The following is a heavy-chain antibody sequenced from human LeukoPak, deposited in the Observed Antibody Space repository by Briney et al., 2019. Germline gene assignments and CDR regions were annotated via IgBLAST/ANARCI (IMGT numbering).Heavy chain of an antibody. D-gene: IGHD1-26*01. J-gene: IGHJ3*02. V-gene: IGHV3-53*01. CDR1: GFTFSSYG. Sequence: IQPGGTLRLSCAASGFTFSSYGMSWVRQAPGKGLEWVSIIYSGGSTFYADSVKGRFTISRDNSKNTLYLQMNSLRAEDTAVYYCARGGSYLSAFDIWGQGTMVTVSS. CDR2: IYSGGST. CDR3: ARGGSYLSAFDI.